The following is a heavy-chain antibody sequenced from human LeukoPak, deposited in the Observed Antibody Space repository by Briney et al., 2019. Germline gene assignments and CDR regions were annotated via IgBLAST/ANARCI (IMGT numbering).Heavy chain of an antibody. V-gene: IGHV3-48*04. Sequence: GGSLRLSCAASGFTFSSYNMNWVRQTPGKGLEWVSYISSSSSTIYYADSVKGRFTISRDNAKNSLYLQMNILRAEDTAVYYCARDLSGGWFSGYWGQGTLVTVSS. CDR1: GFTFSSYN. D-gene: IGHD6-19*01. J-gene: IGHJ4*02. CDR3: ARDLSGGWFSGY. CDR2: ISSSSSTI.